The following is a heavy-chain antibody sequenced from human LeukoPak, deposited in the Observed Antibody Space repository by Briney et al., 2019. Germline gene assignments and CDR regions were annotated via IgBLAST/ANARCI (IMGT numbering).Heavy chain of an antibody. CDR2: INPNSGGT. V-gene: IGHV1-2*02. CDR1: GYAFTGYY. J-gene: IGHJ4*02. Sequence: ASVKVSCKASGYAFTGYYMHWVRQAPGQGLEWMGWINPNSGGTNYAQKFQGRVTMTRDTSISTAYMELSRLRSDDTAVYYCARPEIAVAGTEFDYWGQGTLVTVSS. CDR3: ARPEIAVAGTEFDY. D-gene: IGHD6-19*01.